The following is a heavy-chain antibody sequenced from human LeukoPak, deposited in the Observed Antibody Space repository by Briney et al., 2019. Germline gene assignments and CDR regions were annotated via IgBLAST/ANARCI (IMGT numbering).Heavy chain of an antibody. V-gene: IGHV3-33*01. CDR1: GFTFSSFG. CDR2: IWYDASNK. D-gene: IGHD2-21*01. CDR3: TRGDYSFDY. Sequence: GGSLRLSCAASGFTFSSFGMHWVRQAPGKGLEWVAVIWYDASNKYYADSVKGRFTISRDNSKNTLYLQMNSLRDDDTAVYYCTRGDYSFDYWGQGTLVTVSS. J-gene: IGHJ4*02.